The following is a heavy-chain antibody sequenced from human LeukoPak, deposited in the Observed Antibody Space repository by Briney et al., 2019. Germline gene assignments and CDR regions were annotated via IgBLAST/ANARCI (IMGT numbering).Heavy chain of an antibody. D-gene: IGHD1-1*01. CDR1: GFTFSSYS. V-gene: IGHV3-48*01. CDR3: ARDYWRSIDH. Sequence: PGGSLRLFCAASGFTFSSYSMNWVRQTPGKGLEWVSYISSSSSTIYYADSVKGRFTISRDNAKNSLYLQMNSLRAEDTAVYYCARDYWRSIDHWGQGTLVTVSS. CDR2: ISSSSSTI. J-gene: IGHJ4*02.